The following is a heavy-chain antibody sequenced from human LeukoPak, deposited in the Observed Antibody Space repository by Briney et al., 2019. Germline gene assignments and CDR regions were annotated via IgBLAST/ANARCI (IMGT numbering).Heavy chain of an antibody. CDR2: ISGSGGST. D-gene: IGHD3-22*01. V-gene: IGHV3-23*01. CDR3: AKNLVITMIVVAGRDWFDP. CDR1: GFTFSSYA. J-gene: IGHJ5*02. Sequence: GGSLRLSCAASGFTFSSYAMSWVRQAPGKGLEWVSAISGSGGSTYYADSVKGRFTISRDNSKNTLYLQMNSLRAEDTAVYYCAKNLVITMIVVAGRDWFDPWGQGTLVTVSS.